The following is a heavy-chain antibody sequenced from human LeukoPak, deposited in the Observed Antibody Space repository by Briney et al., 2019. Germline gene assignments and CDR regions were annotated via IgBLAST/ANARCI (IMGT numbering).Heavy chain of an antibody. Sequence: SETLSLTCTVSGGSISSSSYYWGWIRQPPGKGLEWIGSIYYSGSTYYNPSLKSRVTISVDTSKNQFSLKLSSVTAADTAVYYCARLGRDGYRSSYFDYWGQGTLVTVSS. CDR1: GGSISSSSYY. CDR2: IYYSGST. J-gene: IGHJ4*02. D-gene: IGHD5-24*01. CDR3: ARLGRDGYRSSYFDY. V-gene: IGHV4-39*01.